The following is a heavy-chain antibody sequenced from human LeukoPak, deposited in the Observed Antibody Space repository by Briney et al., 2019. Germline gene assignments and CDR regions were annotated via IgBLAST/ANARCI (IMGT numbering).Heavy chain of an antibody. V-gene: IGHV1-69*01. D-gene: IGHD1-26*01. CDR3: GRGQRVGNTGYYIDY. CDR2: IIPIFGTA. J-gene: IGHJ4*02. CDR1: GFTFSSYA. Sequence: PGGSLRLSCAASGFTFSSYAMSWVRQAPGKGLEWMGGIIPIFGTANYAQKFQGRVTITADESTSTAYMDLSSLRSEDMAVYYCGRGQRVGNTGYYIDYWGQGTLVTVSS.